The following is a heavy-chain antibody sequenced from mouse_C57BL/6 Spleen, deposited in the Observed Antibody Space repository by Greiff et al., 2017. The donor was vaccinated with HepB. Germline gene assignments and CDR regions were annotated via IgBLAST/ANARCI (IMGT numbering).Heavy chain of an antibody. Sequence: QVQLQQSGAELAKPGASVKLSCKASGYTFTSYWMHWVKQRPGQGLEWIGYINPSSGYTKYNQKFKDKATLTADKSSSTAYMQLSSLTYEDSAVYYCARRDYDEGWYFDVWGTGTTVTVSS. CDR1: GYTFTSYW. D-gene: IGHD2-4*01. CDR2: INPSSGYT. V-gene: IGHV1-7*01. CDR3: ARRDYDEGWYFDV. J-gene: IGHJ1*03.